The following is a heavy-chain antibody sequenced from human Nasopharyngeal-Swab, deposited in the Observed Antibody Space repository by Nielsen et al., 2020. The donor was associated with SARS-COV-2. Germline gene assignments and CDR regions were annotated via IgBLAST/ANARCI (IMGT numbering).Heavy chain of an antibody. V-gene: IGHV4-39*01. CDR3: ARPPGSSSLLCYYYYYYMDV. J-gene: IGHJ6*03. Sequence: SETLSLTCTVSGGSISSNSYYWGWIRQPPGKGLEWIGSIYYSGSTYYNPSLKSRVTISVDTSKNQFSLKLSSVTAADTAVYYCARPPGSSSLLCYYYYYYMDVGGKGTTVTVSS. CDR2: IYYSGST. CDR1: GGSISSNSYY. D-gene: IGHD6-6*01.